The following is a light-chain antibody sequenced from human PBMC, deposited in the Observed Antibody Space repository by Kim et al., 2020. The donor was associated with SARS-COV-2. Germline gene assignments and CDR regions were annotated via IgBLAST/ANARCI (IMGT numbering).Light chain of an antibody. Sequence: PGERATLSCGASQSVSSSYLAWYQQQPGPAPRLIIDDATSGTAGIPDRFSSSGSGTDFTPTISRLAPEDVAVYYRQQYGSSPRTFGQGTKVDIK. CDR1: QSVSSSY. J-gene: IGKJ1*01. V-gene: IGKV3D-20*01. CDR3: QQYGSSPRT. CDR2: DAT.